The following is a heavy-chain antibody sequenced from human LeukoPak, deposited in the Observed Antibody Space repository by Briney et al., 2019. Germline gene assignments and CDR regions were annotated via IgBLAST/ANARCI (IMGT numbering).Heavy chain of an antibody. J-gene: IGHJ5*02. D-gene: IGHD6-13*01. CDR1: GFSFSSYW. Sequence: PGGSLRLSCAASGFSFSSYWMHWVRQAPGKGLVWVSRIKTDGSSATYADSVKGRFTISRDNAKNTLYLQMSSLRAEDTAVYYCARAHPQTTSSSWVEMFDPWGQGTLVTVSS. CDR2: IKTDGSSA. V-gene: IGHV3-74*01. CDR3: ARAHPQTTSSSWVEMFDP.